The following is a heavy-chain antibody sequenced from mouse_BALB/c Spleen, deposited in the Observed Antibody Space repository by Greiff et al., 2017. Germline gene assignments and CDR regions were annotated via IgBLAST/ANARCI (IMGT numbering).Heavy chain of an antibody. Sequence: EVQGVESGGGLVQPGGSLKLSCAASGFTFSSYTMSWVRQTPEKRLEWVAYISNGGGSTYYPDTVKGRFTISRDNAKNTLYLQMSSLKSEDTAMYYCARQIGAMDYWGQGTSVTVSS. J-gene: IGHJ4*01. CDR1: GFTFSSYT. D-gene: IGHD2-14*01. CDR2: ISNGGGST. V-gene: IGHV5-12-2*01. CDR3: ARQIGAMDY.